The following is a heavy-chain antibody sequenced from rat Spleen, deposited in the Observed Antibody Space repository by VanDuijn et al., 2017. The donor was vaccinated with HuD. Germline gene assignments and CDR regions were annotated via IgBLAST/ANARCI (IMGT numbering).Heavy chain of an antibody. J-gene: IGHJ3*01. CDR3: TIRDGGFPG. CDR2: ISIGGGTT. D-gene: IGHD1-11*01. V-gene: IGHV5-25*01. Sequence: EVQLVESGGGLVQPGGSMKLSCAASGFTFSNYGMTWVRQAPTKGLEWVASISIGGGTTFYRDSVKGRFTISRDNARSTLNLQMDSLRSEDTATYYCTIRDGGFPGWGQGTLVTVSS. CDR1: GFTFSNYG.